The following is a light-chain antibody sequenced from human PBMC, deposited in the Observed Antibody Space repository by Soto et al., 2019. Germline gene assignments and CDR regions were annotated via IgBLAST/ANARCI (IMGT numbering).Light chain of an antibody. J-gene: IGKJ4*01. CDR2: GAS. CDR1: QSVNSKY. Sequence: EIVLTQSPGTLSLSPGERATLSCRASQSVNSKYLSWYQQKPGQAPRLLMYGASSRATGIPDRFSGSGSGTDFTLTISRLEPEDFAVYYCHRYGNSVFGGGTKVEIK. CDR3: HRYGNSV. V-gene: IGKV3-20*01.